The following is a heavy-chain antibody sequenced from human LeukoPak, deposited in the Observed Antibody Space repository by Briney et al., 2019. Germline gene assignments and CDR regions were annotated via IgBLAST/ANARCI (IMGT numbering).Heavy chain of an antibody. Sequence: SETLSLTCAVYGGSFSGYYWSWIRQPPGKGLEWIGEINHSGSTNYNPSLKSRVTISVDTSKNQFSLKLSSVTAADTAVYYCARDRYERDAFDIWGQGTMVTVSS. D-gene: IGHD1-1*01. J-gene: IGHJ3*02. CDR1: GGSFSGYY. CDR2: INHSGST. CDR3: ARDRYERDAFDI. V-gene: IGHV4-34*01.